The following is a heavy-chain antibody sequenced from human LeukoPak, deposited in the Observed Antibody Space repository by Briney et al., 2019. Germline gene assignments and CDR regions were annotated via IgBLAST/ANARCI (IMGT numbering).Heavy chain of an antibody. D-gene: IGHD1-26*01. CDR3: TTDAGELPLFDY. J-gene: IGHJ4*02. V-gene: IGHV3-30*04. Sequence: GGSLRLSCAASGFTFSSYAMHWVRQAPGKGLERVAVISYDGSNKYYADSVKGRFTISRDNSKNTLYLQMNSLRAEDTAVYYCTTDAGELPLFDYWGQGTLVTVSS. CDR1: GFTFSSYA. CDR2: ISYDGSNK.